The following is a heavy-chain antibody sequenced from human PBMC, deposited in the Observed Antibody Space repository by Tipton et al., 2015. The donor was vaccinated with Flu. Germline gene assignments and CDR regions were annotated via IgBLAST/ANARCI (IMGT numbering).Heavy chain of an antibody. V-gene: IGHV3-53*01. Sequence: SLRLSCAASGFIVSSDYMSWVRQAPGKGLEWVSVIYSSDSASYADSVRGRFTISRDNSKNTLYLQMNNLRVEDTAVYYCAKRYCSSSTCYIPDAFDTWGQGTMVTVSP. J-gene: IGHJ3*02. CDR1: GFIVSSDY. CDR2: IYSSDSA. D-gene: IGHD2-2*01. CDR3: AKRYCSSSTCYIPDAFDT.